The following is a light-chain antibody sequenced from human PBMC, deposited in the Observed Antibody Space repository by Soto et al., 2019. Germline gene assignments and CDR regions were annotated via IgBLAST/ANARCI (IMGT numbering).Light chain of an antibody. CDR1: QGISSW. J-gene: IGKJ4*01. CDR3: QLANSFQLT. V-gene: IGKV1-12*01. CDR2: AAS. Sequence: DIQMTQSPSSVAASVGDRVTITCRASQGISSWLAWYQQKPGKAPKLLIYAASSLRSGVQSRVSGGGAETDFTLTISSLHPEDFATYYCQLANSFQLTFGGGTKVEIK.